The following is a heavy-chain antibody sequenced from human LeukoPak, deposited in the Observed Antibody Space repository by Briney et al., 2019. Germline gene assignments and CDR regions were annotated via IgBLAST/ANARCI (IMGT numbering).Heavy chain of an antibody. Sequence: PGGSLKLSCAASGFTFSSYAMHWVRQAPGKGLEWVAVISYDGSNKYYADSVKGRFTISRDNSKNTLYLQMNSLRAEDTAVYYCARGGYEAFGYYYGMDVWGQGTTVTVSS. J-gene: IGHJ6*02. V-gene: IGHV3-30-3*01. D-gene: IGHD5-12*01. CDR1: GFTFSSYA. CDR3: ARGGYEAFGYYYGMDV. CDR2: ISYDGSNK.